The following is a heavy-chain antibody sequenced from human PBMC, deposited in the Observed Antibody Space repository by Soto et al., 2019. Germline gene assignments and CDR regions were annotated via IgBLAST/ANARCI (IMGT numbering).Heavy chain of an antibody. CDR1: AFTFSSKW. CDR3: ASAHDSSSWYTYYYGMEV. CDR2: INSDGSST. V-gene: IGHV3-74*01. D-gene: IGHD6-13*01. J-gene: IGHJ6*02. Sequence: EVQLVESGGGLVQPGGSLRLSCAASAFTFSSKWMHWVRQAPGKGLVWVSRINSDGSSTSYADSVKGRFTISRDNAKSALFLQMNSLRAEDTAVYYCASAHDSSSWYTYYYGMEVWGQGTTVTVSS.